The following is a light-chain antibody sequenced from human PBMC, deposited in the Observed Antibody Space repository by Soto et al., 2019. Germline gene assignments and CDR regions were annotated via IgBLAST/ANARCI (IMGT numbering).Light chain of an antibody. CDR2: EVS. CDR1: SSDVGGHNY. J-gene: IGLJ2*01. Sequence: QSALTQPASVSGSPGQSITISCTGTSSDVGGHNYVSWYQQHPGKAPKLMIYEVSNRPSGVSNRFSASKSGNTASLTISGLKAEGGADYYCSSYTSGSTVVFGGGT. CDR3: SSYTSGSTVV. V-gene: IGLV2-14*01.